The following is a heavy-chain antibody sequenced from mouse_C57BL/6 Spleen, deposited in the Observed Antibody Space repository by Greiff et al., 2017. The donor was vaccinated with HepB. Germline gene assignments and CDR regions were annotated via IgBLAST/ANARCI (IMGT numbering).Heavy chain of an antibody. Sequence: VQLQQSGAELVRPGASVKLSCTASGFNIKDYYMHWVKQRPEQGLEWIGRIDPEDGDTEYAPKFQGKATMTADTSSNTAYLQLSSLTSEDTAVYYCTTETAQASPFAYWGQGTLVTVSA. V-gene: IGHV14-1*01. CDR2: IDPEDGDT. J-gene: IGHJ3*01. CDR3: TTETAQASPFAY. D-gene: IGHD3-2*02. CDR1: GFNIKDYY.